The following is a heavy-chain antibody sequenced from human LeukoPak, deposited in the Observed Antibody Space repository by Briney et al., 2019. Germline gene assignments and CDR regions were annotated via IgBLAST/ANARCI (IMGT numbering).Heavy chain of an antibody. Sequence: GGSLRLSGAGSGFRFRNYAMSWVRQTPGKGLEWVSSIDADGDRTYYADSVKGRFIISRDSSNDTLHLQMSSLRVEDTAVYYCARDLIIRGRGYYFDLWGQGTLVTISS. CDR3: ARDLIIRGRGYYFDL. CDR1: GFRFRNYA. J-gene: IGHJ4*02. V-gene: IGHV3-23*01. CDR2: IDADGDRT. D-gene: IGHD6-25*01.